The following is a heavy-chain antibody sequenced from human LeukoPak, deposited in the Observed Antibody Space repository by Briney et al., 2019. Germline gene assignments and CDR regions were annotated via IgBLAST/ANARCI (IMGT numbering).Heavy chain of an antibody. V-gene: IGHV3-30*18. CDR1: GFTFSSYG. CDR2: ISYDGSNK. Sequence: GGSLRLSCAASGFTFSSYGMHWVRQAPGKGLEWVAVISYDGSNKYYADSVKGRFTISRDNSKNTLYLQMNSLRAEDTAVYYCAKDERGYYDYVWGSYRYNYFDYWGQGTLVTVSS. J-gene: IGHJ4*02. CDR3: AKDERGYYDYVWGSYRYNYFDY. D-gene: IGHD3-16*02.